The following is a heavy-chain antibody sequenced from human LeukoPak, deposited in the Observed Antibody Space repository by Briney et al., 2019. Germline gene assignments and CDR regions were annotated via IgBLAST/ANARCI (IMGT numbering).Heavy chain of an antibody. D-gene: IGHD5-12*01. CDR2: INPNSGGT. CDR1: GYTFTGYY. CDR3: ARGRDGYNPTADY. Sequence: GASVKVSCKASGYTFTGYYMHWVRQAPGQGLEWMGWINPNSGGTNYAQKVQGRVTMTTDTSTSTAYMELRSLRSDDTAVYYCARGRDGYNPTADYWGQGTLVTVSS. J-gene: IGHJ4*02. V-gene: IGHV1-2*02.